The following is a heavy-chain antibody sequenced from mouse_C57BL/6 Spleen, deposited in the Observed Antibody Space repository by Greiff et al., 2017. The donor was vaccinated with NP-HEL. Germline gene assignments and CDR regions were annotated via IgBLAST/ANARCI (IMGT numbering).Heavy chain of an antibody. J-gene: IGHJ2*01. CDR1: GYTFTSYW. Sequence: QVQLQQPGAELVRPGTSVKLSCKASGYTFTSYWMHWVKQRPGQRLEWIGVIDPSDSYTNYNQKFKGKATLTVDTSSSTAYMQLSSLTSEDSAVYYCARGITTVVANFDYWGQGTTLTVSS. CDR2: IDPSDSYT. D-gene: IGHD1-1*01. CDR3: ARGITTVVANFDY. V-gene: IGHV1-59*01.